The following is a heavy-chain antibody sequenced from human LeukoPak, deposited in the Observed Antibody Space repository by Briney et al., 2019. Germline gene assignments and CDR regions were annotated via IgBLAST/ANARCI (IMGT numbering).Heavy chain of an antibody. J-gene: IGHJ6*03. CDR2: IRYDGSNK. CDR1: GFTFSSYG. D-gene: IGHD6-13*01. V-gene: IGHV3-30*02. Sequence: PGGSLRLSCAASGFTFSSYGMHWVRQAPGKGLEWVAFIRYDGSNKYYADSVKGRFTISRDNSKNTLYLQMNSLRAEDTAVYYCARESYSSSWYPGASYYYYYYMDVWGKGTTVTVSS. CDR3: ARESYSSSWYPGASYYYYYYMDV.